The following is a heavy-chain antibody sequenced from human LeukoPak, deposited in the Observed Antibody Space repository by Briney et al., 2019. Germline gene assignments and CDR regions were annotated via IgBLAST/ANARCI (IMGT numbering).Heavy chain of an antibody. V-gene: IGHV1-2*02. J-gene: IGHJ4*02. CDR3: ARANSYGSGSLVN. D-gene: IGHD3-10*01. Sequence: ASVQVSCQASGYTFTGYYMHWVRQTPGQGLEWMGWINPNSGGTNYAQKFQGRVTMTRDTSISTAYMELSRLRSDDTAVYYCARANSYGSGSLVNWGQGTLVTVSS. CDR1: GYTFTGYY. CDR2: INPNSGGT.